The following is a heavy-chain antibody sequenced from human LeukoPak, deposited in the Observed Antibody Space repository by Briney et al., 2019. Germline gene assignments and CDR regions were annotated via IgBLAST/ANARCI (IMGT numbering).Heavy chain of an antibody. CDR1: GFTFSSYD. D-gene: IGHD3-3*01. V-gene: IGHV3-30*18. J-gene: IGHJ4*02. CDR3: AKDWFLEWLLPSSFFDY. Sequence: PGGSLRLSCAASGFTFSSYDMHWVRQAPGKGLEWVAVISYDGSNKYYADSVKGRFTISRDNSKNTLYLQMNSLRAEDTAVYYCAKDWFLEWLLPSSFFDYWGQGTLVTVSS. CDR2: ISYDGSNK.